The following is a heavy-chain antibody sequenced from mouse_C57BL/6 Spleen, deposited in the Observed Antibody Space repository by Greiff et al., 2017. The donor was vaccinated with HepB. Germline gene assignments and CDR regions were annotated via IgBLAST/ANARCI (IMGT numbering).Heavy chain of an antibody. CDR1: GYAFSSYW. V-gene: IGHV1-80*01. D-gene: IGHD1-1*01. CDR2: IYPGDGDT. CDR3: ARSKTVVAPYAMDY. Sequence: VHLVESGAELVKPGASVKISCKASGYAFSSYWMNWVKQRPGKGLEWIGQIYPGDGDTNYNGKFKGKATLTADKSSSTAYMQLSSLTSEDSAVYFCARSKTVVAPYAMDYWGQGTSVTVSS. J-gene: IGHJ4*01.